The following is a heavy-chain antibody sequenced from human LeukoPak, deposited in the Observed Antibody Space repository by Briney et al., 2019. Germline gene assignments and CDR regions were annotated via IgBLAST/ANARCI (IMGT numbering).Heavy chain of an antibody. CDR2: IYYDGSNK. V-gene: IGHV3-30*18. J-gene: IGHJ4*02. Sequence: GRSLRVSCAASGFTFSSYGMHWVRQAPCKGLEGVAVIYYDGSNKYYADSVKGRFTISRDKSKNTLYLQMNSLRAEATALYSSAKRGRGAAGTCLDYWGQGTLVTVSS. CDR1: GFTFSSYG. D-gene: IGHD6-13*01. CDR3: AKRGRGAAGTCLDY.